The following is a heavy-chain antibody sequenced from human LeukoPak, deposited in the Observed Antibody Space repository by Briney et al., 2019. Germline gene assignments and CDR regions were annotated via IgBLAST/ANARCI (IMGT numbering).Heavy chain of an antibody. CDR2: ISGTAGST. Sequence: GGSLRLSCAASGFTFSNYGMSWVRQAPGKGLEWVSTISGTAGSTYYADSVKGRFTISRDNSKNTLFLQMNSLGAEDTAVYFCAKDRGQNLSDFLTGPAYYFDYWGQGTLVTVSS. J-gene: IGHJ4*02. D-gene: IGHD3/OR15-3a*01. CDR1: GFTFSNYG. V-gene: IGHV3-23*01. CDR3: AKDRGQNLSDFLTGPAYYFDY.